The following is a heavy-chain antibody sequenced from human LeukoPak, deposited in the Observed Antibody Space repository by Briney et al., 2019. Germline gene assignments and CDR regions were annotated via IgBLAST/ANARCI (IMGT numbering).Heavy chain of an antibody. J-gene: IGHJ4*02. CDR1: EFTFSKYG. Sequence: GGSLRLSCAASEFTFSKYGMHWVRHAPGKGLEWVASISFDINDRKYAESVRGRFTISRDNSKNTLYLQMNSMRADDTAVYYCARGPLNCFDYWGQGTLVTVSS. CDR2: ISFDINDR. CDR3: ARGPLNCFDY. V-gene: IGHV3-30*03.